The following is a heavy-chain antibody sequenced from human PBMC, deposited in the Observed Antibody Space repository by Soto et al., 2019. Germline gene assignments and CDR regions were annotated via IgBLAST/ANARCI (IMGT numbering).Heavy chain of an antibody. V-gene: IGHV1-24*01. J-gene: IGHJ4*02. CDR3: ATIFGVVTLYYFDY. CDR1: GYTLTELS. CDR2: FDPEDCET. Sequence: ASVQVSCKVSGYTLTELSMHWVRQAPGKRQKRMGGFDPEDCETIYAQKFQGRVTMTEDTSTDTAYMELSSLRSEDTAVYYCATIFGVVTLYYFDYWGQGTLVTVSS. D-gene: IGHD3-3*01.